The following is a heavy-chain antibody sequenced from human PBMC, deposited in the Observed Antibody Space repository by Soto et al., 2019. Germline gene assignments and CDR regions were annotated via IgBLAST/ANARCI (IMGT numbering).Heavy chain of an antibody. Sequence: KVSCKGSGYAFTTYGITWVRQAPGQGLDWMGGIIPIFGTTNYPQKLQGRVKLTADESTRTAYMELSTLRSEDTAVYYCARGIVTGSEYNYYYYGMDVWGQGTTVTVSS. CDR3: ARGIVTGSEYNYYYYGMDV. CDR1: GYAFTTYG. CDR2: IIPIFGTT. D-gene: IGHD1-1*01. J-gene: IGHJ6*02. V-gene: IGHV1-69*01.